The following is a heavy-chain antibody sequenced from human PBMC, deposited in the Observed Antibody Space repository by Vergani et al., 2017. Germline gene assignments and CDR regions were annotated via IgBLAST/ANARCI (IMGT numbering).Heavy chain of an antibody. CDR2: IYSGGSST. D-gene: IGHD3-3*01. CDR1: GFTFSIYA. V-gene: IGHV3-23*03. J-gene: IGHJ4*02. CDR3: AKMGFLEWLLLFDY. Sequence: EVQLLESGGGLVQPGGSLRLSCAASGFTFSIYAISWVRQSPGKGLEWVSVIYSGGSSTYYADSVKGRFTISRDNSKNTLYLQMNSLRAEDTAVYYCAKMGFLEWLLLFDYWGQGTLVTVSS.